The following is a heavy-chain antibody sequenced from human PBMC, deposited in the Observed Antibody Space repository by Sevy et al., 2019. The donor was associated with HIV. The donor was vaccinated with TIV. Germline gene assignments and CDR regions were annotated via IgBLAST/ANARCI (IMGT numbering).Heavy chain of an antibody. Sequence: AAVKVSCKASGGTFSSYAISWVRQAPGQGLEWMGGIIPIFGTANYAQKFQGRVTITADESTSTAYMELSSLRSEDTAVYYCARERGDTAIDYWGQGTLVTVSS. CDR3: ARERGDTAIDY. CDR2: IIPIFGTA. V-gene: IGHV1-69*13. D-gene: IGHD5-18*01. CDR1: GGTFSSYA. J-gene: IGHJ4*02.